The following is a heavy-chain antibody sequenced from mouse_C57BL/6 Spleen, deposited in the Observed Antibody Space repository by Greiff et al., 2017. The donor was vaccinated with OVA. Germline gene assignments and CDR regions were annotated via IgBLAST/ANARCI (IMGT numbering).Heavy chain of an antibody. CDR1: GYAFSSYW. J-gene: IGHJ4*01. Sequence: VMLVESGAELVKPGASVKISCKASGYAFSSYWMNWVKQRPGKGLEWIGQIYPGDGDNNYNGKFKGKATLTADKSSSTAYMQLSSLTSEDSAVYFCASQGGAPDYAMDYWGQGTSVTVSS. CDR2: IYPGDGDN. V-gene: IGHV1-80*01. CDR3: ASQGGAPDYAMDY.